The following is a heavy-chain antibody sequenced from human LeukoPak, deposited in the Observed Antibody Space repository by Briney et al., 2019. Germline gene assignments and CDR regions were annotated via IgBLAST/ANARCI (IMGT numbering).Heavy chain of an antibody. Sequence: SETLSLTCTVSGGSISSYYWSWIRQPPGKGLEWIGYIYYSGSTNYNPSLKSRVTISVDTSKNQFSLKLSSVTAADTAVYYCARVESDILTGYYHIDYWGQGTLVTVSS. CDR1: GGSISSYY. CDR3: ARVESDILTGYYHIDY. V-gene: IGHV4-59*08. D-gene: IGHD3-9*01. CDR2: IYYSGST. J-gene: IGHJ4*02.